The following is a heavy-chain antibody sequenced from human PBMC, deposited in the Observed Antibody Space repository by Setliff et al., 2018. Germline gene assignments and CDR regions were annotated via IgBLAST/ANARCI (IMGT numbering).Heavy chain of an antibody. D-gene: IGHD2-15*01. CDR2: IYTNGET. CDR3: VLGARDAFDI. CDR1: GDSIFDNY. Sequence: SETLSLTCSVSGDSIFDNYWSWIRQSPGKGLEWIGYIYTNGETNYNPSLKSRVTILVDTSKNQFSLQLTSATAADTAIYYCVLGARDAFDIWGRGTMVTVSS. J-gene: IGHJ3*02. V-gene: IGHV4-4*08.